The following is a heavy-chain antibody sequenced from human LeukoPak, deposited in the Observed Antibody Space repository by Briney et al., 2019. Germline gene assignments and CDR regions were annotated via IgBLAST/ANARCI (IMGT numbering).Heavy chain of an antibody. Sequence: VASVKVSCKVSGYTLTELSMHWVRQAPGKGLEWMGGFDPEDGETIYAQKFQGRVTMTEDTSTDTAYMELSSLRSEDTAVYYCATAYYDRRGPGVYGMDVWGQGTTVTVSS. CDR1: GYTLTELS. D-gene: IGHD3-22*01. CDR2: FDPEDGET. J-gene: IGHJ6*02. CDR3: ATAYYDRRGPGVYGMDV. V-gene: IGHV1-24*01.